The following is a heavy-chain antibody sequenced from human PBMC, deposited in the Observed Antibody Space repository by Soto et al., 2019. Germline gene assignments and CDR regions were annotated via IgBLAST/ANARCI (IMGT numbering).Heavy chain of an antibody. CDR3: ARASVGATNVLDAFDI. CDR2: IIPIFGTA. J-gene: IGHJ3*02. V-gene: IGHV1-69*13. CDR1: GGTFSSYA. Sequence: ASVKVSCKASGGTFSSYAISWVRQAPGQGLEWMGGIIPIFGTANYAQKFQGRVTITADESTSTAYMELSSLRSEDTAVYYCARASVGATNVLDAFDIWDQGTMVTVSS. D-gene: IGHD1-26*01.